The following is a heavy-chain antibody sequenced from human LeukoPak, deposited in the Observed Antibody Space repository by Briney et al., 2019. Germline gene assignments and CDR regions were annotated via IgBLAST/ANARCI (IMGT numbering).Heavy chain of an antibody. CDR1: GGSFRTSG. CDR3: ATSENPVAIPVT. V-gene: IGHV1-69*13. J-gene: IGHJ5*02. D-gene: IGHD4-23*01. Sequence: SVNVSCKSSGGSFRTSGVNWVRQAPGQRLEWMGCVIPVFGTSNYAEKFQDRVSITADEYTTTAYMELSSLRSEDTAVYYCATSENPVAIPVTWGQGTLVSVSS. CDR2: VIPVFGTS.